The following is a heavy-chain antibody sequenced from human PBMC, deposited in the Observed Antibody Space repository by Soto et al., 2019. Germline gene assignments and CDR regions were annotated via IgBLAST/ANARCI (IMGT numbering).Heavy chain of an antibody. J-gene: IGHJ3*01. V-gene: IGHV3-23*01. CDR3: ARETYCSGGSCLS. CDR2: ISGSGGST. CDR1: GLTFSIYA. D-gene: IGHD2-15*01. Sequence: GGSLRLSCAASGLTFSIYAMSWARQTPGKGLEWVSAISGSGGSTYYADSVKGRFTISRDNSKNTLYLQMNSPRAEDTAVYYCARETYCSGGSCLSWGQGTMVTVSS.